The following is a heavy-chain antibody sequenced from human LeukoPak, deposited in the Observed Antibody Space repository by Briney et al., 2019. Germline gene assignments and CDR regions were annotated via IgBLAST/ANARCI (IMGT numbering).Heavy chain of an antibody. CDR3: AKDRSSSISCSNY. CDR2: ISGSGGST. J-gene: IGHJ4*02. D-gene: IGHD2-2*01. V-gene: IGHV3-23*01. Sequence: QTGGSLRLSCAASGFTFSNYSISWVRQAPGKGLEWVSGISGSGGSTYYADSVKGRFTISRDNSKNTLYLQMNSLRAEDTAVYYCAKDRSSSISCSNYWGQGTLVTVSS. CDR1: GFTFSNYS.